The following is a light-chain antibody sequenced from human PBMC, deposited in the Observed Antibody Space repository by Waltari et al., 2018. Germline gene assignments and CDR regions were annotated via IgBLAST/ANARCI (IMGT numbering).Light chain of an antibody. CDR1: QNFGKY. CDR3: QKYVTLPAT. CDR2: PAS. J-gene: IGKJ1*01. Sequence: EFLLTQSPGTVSVSPGEGVTLSCRASQNFGKYLAWYHQRPGQPPRLLIYPASNRAIGIPDRFSGSGSGTDFSLTISRLEPEDFAVYYCQKYVTLPATFGQGTKVEIK. V-gene: IGKV3-20*01.